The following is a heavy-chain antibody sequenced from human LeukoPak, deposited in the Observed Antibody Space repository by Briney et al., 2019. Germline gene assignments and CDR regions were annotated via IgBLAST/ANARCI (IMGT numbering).Heavy chain of an antibody. CDR1: GFTFSTSA. J-gene: IGHJ4*02. D-gene: IGHD3-10*01. Sequence: GGSLRLSCAASGFTFSTSAMNWVRQAPGKGLEWVSYISSASSTRYYADSVKGRFTISRDNAKDSLYLQMNSLRDEDTAVYYCARFGESGGRGQGTLVTVSS. CDR3: ARFGESGG. V-gene: IGHV3-48*02. CDR2: ISSASSTR.